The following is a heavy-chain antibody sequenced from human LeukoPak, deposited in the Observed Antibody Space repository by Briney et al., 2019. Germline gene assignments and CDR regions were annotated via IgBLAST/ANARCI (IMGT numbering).Heavy chain of an antibody. CDR3: ARDRYGGIIDY. CDR2: IYTSGST. CDR1: GGSFSGYY. D-gene: IGHD1-1*01. V-gene: IGHV4-4*07. Sequence: PSETLSLTCAVYGGSFSGYYWSWIRQPAGKGLEWIGRIYTSGSTNYNPSLKSRVTMSVDTSKKQFSLKLSSVTAADTAVYYCARDRYGGIIDYWGQGTLVTVSS. J-gene: IGHJ4*02.